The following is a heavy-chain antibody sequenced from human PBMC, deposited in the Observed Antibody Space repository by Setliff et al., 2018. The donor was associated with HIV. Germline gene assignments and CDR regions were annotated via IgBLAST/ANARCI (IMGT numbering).Heavy chain of an antibody. J-gene: IGHJ3*01. CDR2: ISAHNGHT. D-gene: IGHD6-13*01. V-gene: IGHV1-18*01. CDR1: GYSFTSYG. CDR3: ARGVPAGGYAFDV. Sequence: ASVKVSCKASGYSFTSYGFTWVRQAPGQGLEWMGWISAHNGHTEYAQKFQDRVTMSTDTSTTTAFMELRSLISDDTAVYYCARGVPAGGYAFDVWGQGTLVTV.